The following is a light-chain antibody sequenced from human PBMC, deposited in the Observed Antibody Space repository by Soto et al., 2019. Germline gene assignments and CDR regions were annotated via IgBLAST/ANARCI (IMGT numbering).Light chain of an antibody. J-gene: IGKJ1*01. CDR1: QSVSSS. CDR3: HQYGNAPWT. Sequence: EIVLTYSPATLSLSRWDTATLSCGASQSVSSSLAWYQQKPGQAPRLLIYDAFNRATGIPARFSGSGSGTDFTLTISSLEPEDFAVHYCHQYGNAPWTFGQATKVDIK. CDR2: DAF. V-gene: IGKV3-11*01.